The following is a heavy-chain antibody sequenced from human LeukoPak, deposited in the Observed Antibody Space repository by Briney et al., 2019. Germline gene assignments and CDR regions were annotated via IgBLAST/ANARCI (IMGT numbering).Heavy chain of an antibody. J-gene: IGHJ4*02. CDR3: GTTTLSATWNY. Sequence: GGSLRLSCAASGFTVRNIYMSWVRQAPGKGLEWVSVTDRGGYTRYADPVKGRFSVSRDNSENTLFLQMNSLRVEDTAVYYCGTTTLSATWNYWGQGTLVTVSS. D-gene: IGHD3-16*02. V-gene: IGHV3-53*01. CDR2: TDRGGYT. CDR1: GFTVRNIY.